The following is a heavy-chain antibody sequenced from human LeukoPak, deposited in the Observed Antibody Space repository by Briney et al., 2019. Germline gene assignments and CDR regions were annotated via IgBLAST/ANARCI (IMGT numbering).Heavy chain of an antibody. D-gene: IGHD5-18*01. CDR1: GGSFSGYY. Sequence: SETLSLTCAVYGGSFSGYYWSWIRQPPGKGLEWIGEINHSGSTNYNPSLKSRVTISVDTSKNQFSLKLSSVTAADTAVYYWAKKYSYGAFDYWAKGPLVPVPS. V-gene: IGHV4-34*01. J-gene: IGHJ4*02. CDR2: INHSGST. CDR3: AKKYSYGAFDY.